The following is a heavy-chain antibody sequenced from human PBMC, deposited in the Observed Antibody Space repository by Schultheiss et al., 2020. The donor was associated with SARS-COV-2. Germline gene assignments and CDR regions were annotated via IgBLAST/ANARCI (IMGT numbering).Heavy chain of an antibody. V-gene: IGHV3-30*03. CDR2: ISYDGSNK. CDR3: AREASTDYYFYGLDV. CDR1: GFTFSSYG. J-gene: IGHJ6*02. Sequence: GGSLRLSCAASGFTFSSYGMHWVRQAPGKGLEWVAVISYDGSNKYYADSVKGRFTISRDNPKKSLYLQMNSLRADDTAVYYCAREASTDYYFYGLDVWGQGTTVTVSS.